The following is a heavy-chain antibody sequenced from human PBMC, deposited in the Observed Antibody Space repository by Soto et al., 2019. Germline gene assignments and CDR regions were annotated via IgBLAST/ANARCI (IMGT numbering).Heavy chain of an antibody. D-gene: IGHD6-19*01. CDR3: AKEYEYSSGWERTDY. CDR1: GFTFSSYA. CDR2: ISGSGGST. J-gene: IGHJ4*02. Sequence: PGGSLRLSCAASGFTFSSYAMSWVRQAPGKGLEWVSAISGSGGSTYYADSVKGRFTISRDNSKNTLYLQMNSLRAEDTAVYYCAKEYEYSSGWERTDYWGQGTLVTVAS. V-gene: IGHV3-23*01.